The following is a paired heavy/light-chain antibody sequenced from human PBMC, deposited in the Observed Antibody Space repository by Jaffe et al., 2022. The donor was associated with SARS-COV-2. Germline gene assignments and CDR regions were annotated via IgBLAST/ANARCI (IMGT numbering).Light chain of an antibody. CDR2: KAS. CDR1: QSISSW. J-gene: IGKJ2*01. V-gene: IGKV1-5*03. Sequence: DIQMTQSPSTLSASVGDRVTITCRASQSISSWLAWYQQKPGKAPKLLIYKASSLESGVPSRFSGSGSGTEFTLTISSLQPDDFATYYCQQYNSYSPMYTFGQGTKLEIK. CDR3: QQYNSYSPMYT.
Heavy chain of an antibody. CDR2: IYTSGST. J-gene: IGHJ6*02. V-gene: IGHV4-4*07. CDR1: GGSISSYY. Sequence: QVQLQESGPGLVKPSETLSLTCTVSGGSISSYYWSWIRQPAGKGLEWIGRIYTSGSTNYNPSLKSRVTMSVDTSKNQFSLKLSSVTAADTAVYYCAREGDWRDYYYYGMDVWGQGTTVTVSS. D-gene: IGHD3-16*01. CDR3: AREGDWRDYYYYGMDV.